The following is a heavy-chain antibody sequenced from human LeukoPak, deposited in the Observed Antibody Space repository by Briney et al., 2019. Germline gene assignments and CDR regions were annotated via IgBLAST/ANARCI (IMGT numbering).Heavy chain of an antibody. CDR3: AKEASSSFDY. V-gene: IGHV3-23*01. D-gene: IGHD6-6*01. Sequence: GGSLRLSCAASGFTFNRYAMSWVRQAPGKGLEWVSAVSGGAGSTNYADSVKGRFTISRDNSKNTLYLQMNSLRAEDTAVYYCAKEASSSFDYWGQGTLVTVSS. CDR2: VSGGAGST. J-gene: IGHJ4*02. CDR1: GFTFNRYA.